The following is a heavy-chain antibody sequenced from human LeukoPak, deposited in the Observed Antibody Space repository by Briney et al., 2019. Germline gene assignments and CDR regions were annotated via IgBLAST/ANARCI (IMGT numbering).Heavy chain of an antibody. J-gene: IGHJ6*03. D-gene: IGHD3-3*01. CDR1: GYTLTELS. CDR2: FDPEDGET. Sequence: ASVTVSCKVSGYTLTELSMHWVRQAPGKGLEWMGGFDPEDGETIYAQKFQGRVTMTEDTSTDTAYMELSSLRSEDTAVYYCATIWAIFGVVARAGDYYYYMDVWGKGTTVTVSS. CDR3: ATIWAIFGVVARAGDYYYYMDV. V-gene: IGHV1-24*01.